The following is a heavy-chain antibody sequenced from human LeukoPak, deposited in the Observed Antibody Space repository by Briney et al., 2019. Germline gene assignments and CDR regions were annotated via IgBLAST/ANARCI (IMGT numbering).Heavy chain of an antibody. CDR2: IISSGSI. CDR3: AKKTGYGRGGMDV. J-gene: IGHJ6*02. Sequence: GGSLRLFCAASGFTLNISSKNCVRQAPGKGLEWVSSIISSGSIYYADSVKGRFTISRDNAKSSLYLQMNSLRAEDTAVYFCAKKTGYGRGGMDVWGPGTTVTVSS. CDR1: GFTLNISS. V-gene: IGHV3-21*01. D-gene: IGHD3-9*01.